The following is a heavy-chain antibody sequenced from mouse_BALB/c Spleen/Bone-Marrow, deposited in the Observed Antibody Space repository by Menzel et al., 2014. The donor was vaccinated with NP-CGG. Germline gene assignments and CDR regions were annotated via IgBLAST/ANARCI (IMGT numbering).Heavy chain of an antibody. CDR3: AKHRSVYPYATDY. D-gene: IGHD2-10*02. J-gene: IGHJ4*01. V-gene: IGHV2-6-5*01. CDR1: GFSLSDYG. Sequence: QVQLKQSGPGLVAPSQSLSITCTVSGFSLSDYGVSWIRQSPGKGLEWLGVIWGGGKEYYNSVLKSRLSINKDNSKSQVFLKMYSLQTDDTAIYYCAKHRSVYPYATDYWGQGTSVTVSS. CDR2: IWGGGKE.